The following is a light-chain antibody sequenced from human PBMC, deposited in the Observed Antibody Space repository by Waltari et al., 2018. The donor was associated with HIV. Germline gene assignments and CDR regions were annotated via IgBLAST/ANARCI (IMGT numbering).Light chain of an antibody. CDR1: RIESQS. Sequence: SFVLAQPPSVSVTPGETARITCRGNRIESQSVQWYQQKPGQAPVMVIYNDGDRPSGIPERFSGSNSGNLATLTINRVEAGDEADYYCQVWNAHSDVLVFGGGTQLTVL. V-gene: IGLV3-21*01. J-gene: IGLJ2*01. CDR3: QVWNAHSDVLV. CDR2: NDG.